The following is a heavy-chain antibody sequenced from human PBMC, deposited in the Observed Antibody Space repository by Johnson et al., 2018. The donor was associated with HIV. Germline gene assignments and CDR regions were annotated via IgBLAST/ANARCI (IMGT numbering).Heavy chain of an antibody. CDR3: VRVGKYCGGDCYSGVDVFDI. D-gene: IGHD2-21*02. J-gene: IGHJ3*02. CDR1: GFTFDDYA. V-gene: IGHV3-9*01. Sequence: EVQLVESGGGLVQPGRSLRLSCAASGFTFDDYAMHWVRQAPGKGLEWVSGISWNSGSTGYADSVKGRFIISRDNAKISLYLQMNSLRVEDTALYHCVRVGKYCGGDCYSGVDVFDIWGQGTMVTVSS. CDR2: ISWNSGST.